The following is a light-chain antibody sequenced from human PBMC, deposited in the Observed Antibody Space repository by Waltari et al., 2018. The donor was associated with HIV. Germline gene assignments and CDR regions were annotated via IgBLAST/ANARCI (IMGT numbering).Light chain of an antibody. Sequence: SYDLTQPPSVSVSPGQTANIACSGDNLDEKYTSWYQQKADQAPVLRMYQDTKRPAGIPARFSGSVSGNTSTLTIIGTLPLHVGDYYCLAWDSHTVVFGGVTKLTVL. V-gene: IGLV3-1*01. CDR3: LAWDSHTVV. CDR1: NLDEKY. CDR2: QDT. J-gene: IGLJ2*01.